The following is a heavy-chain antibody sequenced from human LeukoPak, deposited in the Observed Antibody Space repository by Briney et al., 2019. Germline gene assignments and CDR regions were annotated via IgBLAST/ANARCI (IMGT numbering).Heavy chain of an antibody. CDR2: ISYDGSNK. D-gene: IGHD6-13*01. V-gene: IGHV3-30-3*01. J-gene: IGHJ4*02. CDR1: GFTFSSYA. Sequence: RSGGSLRLSCAASGFTFSSYAMHWVRQAPGKGLEWVAVISYDGSNKYYADSVKGRFTISRDNSKNTLYLQMNSLRAGDTAVYYCAEAFEQLEETYFDYWGQGTLVTVSS. CDR3: AEAFEQLEETYFDY.